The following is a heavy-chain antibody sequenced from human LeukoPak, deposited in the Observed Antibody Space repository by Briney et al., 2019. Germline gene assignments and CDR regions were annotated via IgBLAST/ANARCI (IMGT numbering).Heavy chain of an antibody. V-gene: IGHV4-34*01. Sequence: NASETLSLTCAVYGGSFSGYYWSWIRQPPGKGLEWIGEINHSGSTNYNPSLKSRVTISVDTSKNQFSLKLSSVTAADTAVYYCARLWFGELRPDYFDYWGQGTLVTVSS. J-gene: IGHJ4*02. CDR2: INHSGST. CDR1: GGSFSGYY. D-gene: IGHD3-10*01. CDR3: ARLWFGELRPDYFDY.